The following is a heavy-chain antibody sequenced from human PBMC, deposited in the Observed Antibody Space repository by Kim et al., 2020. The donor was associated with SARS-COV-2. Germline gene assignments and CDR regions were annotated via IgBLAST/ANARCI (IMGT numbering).Heavy chain of an antibody. J-gene: IGHJ3*02. D-gene: IGHD3-10*01. Sequence: SETLSLTCTVSGGSISSGDYYWSWIRQPPGKGLEWIGYIYYSGSTYYNPSLKSRVTISVDTSKNQFSLKLSSVTAAGTAVYYCARAEKRVVWVGELLWGSNAFDIWGQGTMVPVSS. CDR2: IYYSGST. CDR1: GGSISSGDYY. V-gene: IGHV4-30-4*01. CDR3: ARAEKRVVWVGELLWGSNAFDI.